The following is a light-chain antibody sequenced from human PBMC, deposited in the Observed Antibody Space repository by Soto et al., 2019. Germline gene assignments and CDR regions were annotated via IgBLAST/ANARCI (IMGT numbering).Light chain of an antibody. V-gene: IGKV3-20*01. CDR2: GAS. Sequence: EIVLTQSPGTLSLSPGERATLSCRASQSVSSSYLAWYQQKPGQAPRLLIYGASSRATGIPDRFSGSGSGTAFTVIISCLEPEFFTVYLCLQDGSSPRFTFGPGTKVDIK. CDR1: QSVSSSY. CDR3: LQDGSSPRFT. J-gene: IGKJ3*01.